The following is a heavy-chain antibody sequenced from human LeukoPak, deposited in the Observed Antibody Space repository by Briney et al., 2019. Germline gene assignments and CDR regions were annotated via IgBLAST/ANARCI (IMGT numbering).Heavy chain of an antibody. CDR3: ARDRYEYDSSTYFGCYA. D-gene: IGHD3-22*01. V-gene: IGHV3-7*01. J-gene: IGHJ5*02. CDR2: IKQDGSEK. Sequence: GGSLRLSCAASGFTFSTYWMSWVRQAPGKGLEWVANIKQDGSEKYYVDSVKGRFTISRDNAKNSLYLQMNSLRAEDTAVYYCARDRYEYDSSTYFGCYAWGLGTLVTVSS. CDR1: GFTFSTYW.